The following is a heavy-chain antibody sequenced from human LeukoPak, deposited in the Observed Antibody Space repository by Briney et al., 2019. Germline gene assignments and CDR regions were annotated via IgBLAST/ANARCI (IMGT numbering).Heavy chain of an antibody. CDR2: IYYTGRT. V-gene: IGHV4-59*08. J-gene: IGHJ3*02. CDR1: GVSISGHY. Sequence: SETLSLTCTVSGVSISGHYWSWIRQPPGKRLQWIGFIYYTGRTRYNPSLRSRLTISADTSKNHLTLRLTSVTSTDPALYYCARLLDNDSSGDPDTFDMWGQGIKVTVSS. D-gene: IGHD3-22*01. CDR3: ARLLDNDSSGDPDTFDM.